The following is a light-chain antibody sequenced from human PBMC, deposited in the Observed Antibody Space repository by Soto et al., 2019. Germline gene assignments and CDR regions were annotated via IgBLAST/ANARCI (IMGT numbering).Light chain of an antibody. Sequence: EIVLTQSPATLSLSPGERATLSCRASQTFSSHLAWYQQKPGQAPRLLIYDASKRATGIPARFSGRGSGTDFTLTISSLEPEDFAVYYCQQYNNWPPWLTFGGGTKVEIK. J-gene: IGKJ4*01. CDR1: QTFSSH. CDR3: QQYNNWPPWLT. CDR2: DAS. V-gene: IGKV3-11*01.